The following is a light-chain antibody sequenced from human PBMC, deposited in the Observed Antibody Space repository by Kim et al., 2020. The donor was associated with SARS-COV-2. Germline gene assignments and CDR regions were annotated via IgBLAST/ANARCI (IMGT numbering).Light chain of an antibody. CDR3: SSYAGSNFVI. V-gene: IGLV2-8*01. Sequence: GQSVTISCTGTSSDAGGYNYVSWYQQHPGKAPKLMIYEVSKRPSGVPDRFSGSKSGNTASLTVSGLQAEDGAGYYCSSYAGSNFVIFGGGTQLTVL. J-gene: IGLJ2*01. CDR2: EVS. CDR1: SSDAGGYNY.